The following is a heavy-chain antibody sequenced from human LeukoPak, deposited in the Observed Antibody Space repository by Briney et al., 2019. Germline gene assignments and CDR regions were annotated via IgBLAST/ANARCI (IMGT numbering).Heavy chain of an antibody. Sequence: GRSLRLSCAPTRFTFSNYAIHWGRQAPGKGRGWVAFISDDGSRQHYADSVKGRFTISRDNSKNTLNLQMNSLRAEDTAVYYCVKDRTGTYTLDYWGQGTLVTVSS. CDR3: VKDRTGTYTLDY. J-gene: IGHJ4*02. CDR1: RFTFSNYA. D-gene: IGHD3-10*01. CDR2: ISDDGSRQ. V-gene: IGHV3-30-3*01.